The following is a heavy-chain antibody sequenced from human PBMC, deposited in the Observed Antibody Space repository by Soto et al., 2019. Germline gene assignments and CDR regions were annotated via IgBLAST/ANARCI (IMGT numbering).Heavy chain of an antibody. D-gene: IGHD6-19*01. V-gene: IGHV4-61*01. Sequence: QVQLQESGPGLVKPSETLSLTCTVSGGSVSSGSYYWSWIRQPPGRGLGWIGYIYYSGSTNSNPSLKWRVTIPVDAAKDQFSLKLSSATAADTAVYYRARGIEGWYAGRYYYGMDVWWQGTTVTVSS. CDR3: ARGIEGWYAGRYYYGMDV. CDR1: GGSVSSGSYY. J-gene: IGHJ6*01. CDR2: IYYSGST.